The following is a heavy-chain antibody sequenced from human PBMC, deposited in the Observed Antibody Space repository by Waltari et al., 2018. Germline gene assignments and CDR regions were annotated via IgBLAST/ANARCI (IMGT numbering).Heavy chain of an antibody. CDR2: ISGSGGNT. J-gene: IGHJ4*02. Sequence: EVQLLESGGGLVQPGGSLRLSCAASGFTFSSYAMSWVRQAPGKGREWVSAISGSGGNTYYAESGKGRFTISRDNSKNTLYLQMNSLRAEDTAVYYCANSWPVVFDYWGQGTLVTVSS. CDR3: ANSWPVVFDY. D-gene: IGHD2-15*01. CDR1: GFTFSSYA. V-gene: IGHV3-23*01.